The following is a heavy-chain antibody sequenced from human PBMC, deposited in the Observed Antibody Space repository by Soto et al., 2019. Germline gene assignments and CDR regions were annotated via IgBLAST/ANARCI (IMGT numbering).Heavy chain of an antibody. CDR1: GDSMSSSDYY. D-gene: IGHD6-19*01. J-gene: IGHJ4*02. CDR3: ARRTVNIRTFYSGLKTHCFDY. Sequence: SEMLSLTCAVSGDSMSSSDYYWGWIRQPPGKGLEWIGSIYYSGSTYYNPSLQSRVAISVDTSKNQFSLKLKSVTAADTAIYYCARRTVNIRTFYSGLKTHCFDYWGQGAPVTVSS. CDR2: IYYSGST. V-gene: IGHV4-39*01.